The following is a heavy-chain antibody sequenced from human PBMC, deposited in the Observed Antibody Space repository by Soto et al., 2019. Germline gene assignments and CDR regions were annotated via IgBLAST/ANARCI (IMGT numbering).Heavy chain of an antibody. CDR3: ARVGRFRAAAGKRDDYYYGMDV. V-gene: IGHV1-8*02. CDR2: MNPNSGNT. CDR1: GYTFTGYY. Sequence: ASVKVSCKASGYTFTGYYMHWMRQATGQGLEWMGWMNPNSGNTGYAQKFQGRVTMTRNTSISTAYMELSSLRSEDTAVYYCARVGRFRAAAGKRDDYYYGMDVWGQGTTVTVSS. D-gene: IGHD6-13*01. J-gene: IGHJ6*02.